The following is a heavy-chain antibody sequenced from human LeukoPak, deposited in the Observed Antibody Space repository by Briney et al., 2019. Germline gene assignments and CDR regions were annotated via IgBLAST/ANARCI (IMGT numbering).Heavy chain of an antibody. D-gene: IGHD3-3*01. CDR1: GGSISSSSYY. CDR2: INHSGST. CDR3: ARGPLPPWSGYYKYYFDY. Sequence: PSETLSLTCTVSGGSISSSSYYWSWIRQPPGKGLEWIGEINHSGSTNYNPSLKSRVTISVDTSKNQFSLKLSSVTAADTAVYYCARGPLPPWSGYYKYYFDYWGQGTLVTVSS. J-gene: IGHJ4*02. V-gene: IGHV4-39*07.